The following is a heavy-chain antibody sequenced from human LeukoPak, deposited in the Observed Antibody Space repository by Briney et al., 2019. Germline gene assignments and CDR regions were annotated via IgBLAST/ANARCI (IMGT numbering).Heavy chain of an antibody. CDR3: AKWGDYDVLTGYYVSDY. Sequence: GGSLRLSCAASGFTFSNYAMSWVRQAPGKGLEWVSAITGGGSGIYYADSMKSRFTISRDNSKNTLYLQINGLRAEDTAVYYRAKWGDYDVLTGYYVSDYWGQGTLVTVSS. CDR1: GFTFSNYA. J-gene: IGHJ4*02. V-gene: IGHV3-23*01. CDR2: ITGGGSGI. D-gene: IGHD3-9*01.